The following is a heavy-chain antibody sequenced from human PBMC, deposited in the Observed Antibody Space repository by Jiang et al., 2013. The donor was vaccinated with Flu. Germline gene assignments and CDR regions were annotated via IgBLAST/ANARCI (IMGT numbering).Heavy chain of an antibody. D-gene: IGHD3-3*01. V-gene: IGHV3-23*01. Sequence: LESGGGLVQPGGSLRLSCVASGFTFRSYAMSWVRQAPGKGLEWVSAISGSGGRTYYADSVKGRFTISRDNSKNTLYLQMSSLRAEDTAVYYCAKDYDFWSGYYDYWGQGTLVTVFS. CDR1: GFTFRSYA. CDR3: AKDYDFWSGYYDY. J-gene: IGHJ4*02. CDR2: ISGSGGRT.